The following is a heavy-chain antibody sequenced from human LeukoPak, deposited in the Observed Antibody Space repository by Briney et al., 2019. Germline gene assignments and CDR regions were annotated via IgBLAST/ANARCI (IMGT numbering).Heavy chain of an antibody. CDR3: ARAKNLNWNKVGGAFDI. CDR1: GGTFSSYA. CDR2: IIPIFGTA. Sequence: SVKVSCKASGGTFSSYAISWVRQAPGQGLEWMGGIIPIFGTANYAQKFQGRVTITADESTSTAYVELSSLRSEDTAVYYCARAKNLNWNKVGGAFDIWGQGTMVTVSS. D-gene: IGHD1/OR15-1a*01. J-gene: IGHJ3*02. V-gene: IGHV1-69*13.